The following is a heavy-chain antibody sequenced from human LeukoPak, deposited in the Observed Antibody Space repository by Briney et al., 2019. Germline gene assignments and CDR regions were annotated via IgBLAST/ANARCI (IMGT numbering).Heavy chain of an antibody. Sequence: ASVKVSCKASGYTFTSYYMHWVRQAPGQGLEWMGIINPSGGSTSYAQKFQGRVTMTRDTSTSTVYMELSSLRSEDTAVYYCARGDRGYGSGSYYNDHYYYYMDVWGKGTTVTVSS. J-gene: IGHJ6*03. CDR2: INPSGGST. D-gene: IGHD3-10*01. CDR3: ARGDRGYGSGSYYNDHYYYYMDV. CDR1: GYTFTSYY. V-gene: IGHV1-46*01.